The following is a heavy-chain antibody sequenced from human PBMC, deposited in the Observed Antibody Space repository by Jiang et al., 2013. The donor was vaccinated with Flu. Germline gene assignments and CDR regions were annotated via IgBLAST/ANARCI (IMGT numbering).Heavy chain of an antibody. J-gene: IGHJ4*02. CDR2: SNPIFGTI. Sequence: GAEVKKPGSSVKVSCKASGGSFSSHPVNWVRQAPGQGLEWMGGSNPIFGTIDYAQKFQGRVTIIADRSTNTVYMDLRSLSSEDTAVYYCARASWGYSYGPFEYWGQGTLVTVSS. CDR1: GGSFSSHP. CDR3: ARASWGYSYGPFEY. D-gene: IGHD5-18*01. V-gene: IGHV1-69*06.